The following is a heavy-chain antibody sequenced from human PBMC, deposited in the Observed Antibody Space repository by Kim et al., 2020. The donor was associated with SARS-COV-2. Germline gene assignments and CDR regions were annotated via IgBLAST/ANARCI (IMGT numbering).Heavy chain of an antibody. CDR2: INNGGGT. Sequence: SETLSLTCAFYGGSFSDYSWSGIRQPPGKGREWIGEINNGGGTNSTPSLKSRVTISVDTSKNQFSLKLSSVTAADTAVYYCARGRGGISMLVVVITAAEYYFDYWGRGTLVTVSS. V-gene: IGHV4-34*01. CDR3: ARGRGGISMLVVVITAAEYYFDY. J-gene: IGHJ4*02. CDR1: GGSFSDYS. D-gene: IGHD3-22*01.